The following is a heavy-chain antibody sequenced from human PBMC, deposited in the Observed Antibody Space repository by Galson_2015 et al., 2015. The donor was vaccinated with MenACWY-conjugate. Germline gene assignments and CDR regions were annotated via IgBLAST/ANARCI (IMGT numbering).Heavy chain of an antibody. J-gene: IGHJ4*02. V-gene: IGHV1-3*01. Sequence: SVKVSCKASGYTFISHAMHWVRQAPGQRLEWMGWINGGNGNTKYSQKFQGRVTTTTDTSANTAHMQLSTLRSEDTAVYYCARGSATWFPFFDSWGQGTLVTVSS. CDR3: ARGSATWFPFFDS. CDR1: GYTFISHA. D-gene: IGHD3-10*01. CDR2: INGGNGNT.